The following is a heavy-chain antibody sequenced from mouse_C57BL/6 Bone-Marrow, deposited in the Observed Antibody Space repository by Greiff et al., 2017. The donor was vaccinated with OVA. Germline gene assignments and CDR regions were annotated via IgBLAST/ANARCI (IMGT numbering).Heavy chain of an antibody. J-gene: IGHJ3*01. D-gene: IGHD1-1*01. Sequence: VQLQQSDAELVKPGASVKISCKVSGYTFTDHTIHWMKQRPEQGLEWIGYIYPRDGSNKYNEKFKGKAQLTAAKSSSTAYMQLNSLTSEDAAVYFCARSGVTTVVAEDWFAYWGQGTLVTVSA. CDR2: IYPRDGSN. CDR1: GYTFTDHT. V-gene: IGHV1-78*01. CDR3: ARSGVTTVVAEDWFAY.